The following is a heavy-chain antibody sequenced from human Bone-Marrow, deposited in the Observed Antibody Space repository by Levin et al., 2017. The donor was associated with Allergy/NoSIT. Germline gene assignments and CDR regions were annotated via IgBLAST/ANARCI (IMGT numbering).Heavy chain of an antibody. CDR3: ARVGDWESSVWYGTKDYGMEF. CDR1: GVSINNYF. CDR2: IYSTASS. J-gene: IGHJ6*02. Sequence: PSETLSLTCNVSGVSINNYFWRWIRQPPGKGLEWIGYIYSTASSTYNPSLKNRVTMSIETSKNQVSCMWRAVTAADPAVYYCARVGDWESSVWYGTKDYGMEFWGQGTTVTVSS. V-gene: IGHV4-59*01. D-gene: IGHD6-19*01.